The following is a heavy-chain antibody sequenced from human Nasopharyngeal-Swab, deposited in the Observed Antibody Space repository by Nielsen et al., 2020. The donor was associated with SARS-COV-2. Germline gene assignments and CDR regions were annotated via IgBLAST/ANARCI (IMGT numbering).Heavy chain of an antibody. D-gene: IGHD3-10*01. CDR3: ARGGAGVVTAPVLGLGPYYSYYYMDV. J-gene: IGHJ6*03. Sequence: WIRQPPGKGLEWIGYIYYSGSTNYNPSLKSRVTISVATSKNQFSLKLTSVTAADTAIYYCARGGAGVVTAPVLGLGPYYSYYYMDVWGKGTTVTVSS. CDR2: IYYSGST. V-gene: IGHV4-59*12.